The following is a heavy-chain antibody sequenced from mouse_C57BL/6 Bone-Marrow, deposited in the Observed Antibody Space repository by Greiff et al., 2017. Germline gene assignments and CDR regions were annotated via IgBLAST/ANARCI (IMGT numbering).Heavy chain of an antibody. D-gene: IGHD1-1*01. V-gene: IGHV5-4*01. CDR2: ISDGGSYT. CDR3: ARDAPYYYGSSYGFAY. CDR1: GFTFSSYA. Sequence: EVKLMESGGGLVKPGGSLKLSCAASGFTFSSYAMSWVRQTPEKRLEWVATISDGGSYTYYPDNVKGRFTISRDNAKNNLYLQMSHLKSEDTAMYYCARDAPYYYGSSYGFAYWGQGTLVTVSA. J-gene: IGHJ3*01.